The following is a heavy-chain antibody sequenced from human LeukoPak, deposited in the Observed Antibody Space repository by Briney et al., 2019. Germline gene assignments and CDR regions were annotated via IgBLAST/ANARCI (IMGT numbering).Heavy chain of an antibody. CDR1: GYTFTIYG. J-gene: IGHJ4*02. CDR3: ARTGLYGSGSYFIY. D-gene: IGHD3-10*01. Sequence: ASVKVSCKASGYTFTIYGIAWVRQAPGQGLEWMGWISTHIGNTYYAQNLRGRVTMTTDTSTNTAYMELRSLRSDDTAVYYCARTGLYGSGSYFIYWGQGTLVTVST. CDR2: ISTHIGNT. V-gene: IGHV1-18*01.